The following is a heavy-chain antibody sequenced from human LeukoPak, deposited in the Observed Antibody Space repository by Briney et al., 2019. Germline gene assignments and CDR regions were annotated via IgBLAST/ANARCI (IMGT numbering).Heavy chain of an antibody. V-gene: IGHV3-7*01. J-gene: IGHJ4*02. CDR3: ARDRTLSAY. CDR2: IKEDGSEK. D-gene: IGHD1/OR15-1a*01. CDR1: GFTFSSYW. Sequence: GGSLRLSCAVSGFTFSSYWMTWVRQAPGKGQEWVANIKEDGSEKYYVDSVKGRFTISRDNAKNSLYLQMNSLRAEDTAVYYCARDRTLSAYWGQGTLVTVSS.